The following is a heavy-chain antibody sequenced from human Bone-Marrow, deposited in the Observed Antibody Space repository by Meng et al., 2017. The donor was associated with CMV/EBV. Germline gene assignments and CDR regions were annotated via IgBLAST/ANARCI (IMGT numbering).Heavy chain of an antibody. CDR1: GFTFSSYG. V-gene: IGHV3-33*01. Sequence: GGSLRLSCAASGFTFSSYGMHWVRQAPGKGLEWVAVIWYDGSNKYYAASVKGRFTISRDNSKNTLYLQMNSLRAEDTAVYYCATSITIFGVPSWGQGTLVTVSS. J-gene: IGHJ5*02. CDR2: IWYDGSNK. D-gene: IGHD3-3*01. CDR3: ATSITIFGVPS.